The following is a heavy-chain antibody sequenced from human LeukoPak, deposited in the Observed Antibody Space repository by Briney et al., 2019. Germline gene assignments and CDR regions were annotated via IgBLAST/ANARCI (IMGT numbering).Heavy chain of an antibody. CDR2: INWDGDIT. CDR1: GFTFDDYT. Sequence: GGSLRLSCAASGFTFDDYTMHWVRQPPGKGLEWVSLINWDGDITYYADSVKGRFTISRDNSKNSLYLQMNSLRTDDTALYYCAKGNILTGPPDYWGQGTPVTVSS. CDR3: AKGNILTGPPDY. D-gene: IGHD3-9*01. V-gene: IGHV3-43*01. J-gene: IGHJ4*02.